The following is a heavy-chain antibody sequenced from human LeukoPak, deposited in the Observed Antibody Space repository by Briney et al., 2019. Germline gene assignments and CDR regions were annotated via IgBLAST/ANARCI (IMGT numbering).Heavy chain of an antibody. D-gene: IGHD3-22*01. CDR1: GGSMSGNY. CDR2: IYYSGST. V-gene: IGHV4-59*01. CDR3: AKNRGSGYFSYFAY. Sequence: SETLSLTCTVSGGSMSGNYWTWIRQPPGKGLEWSGYIYYSGSTNYNPSLKSRVSISVDTSKNQFSLKLNFMTAADTAVYYCAKNRGSGYFSYFAYCGQGALVTVSS. J-gene: IGHJ4*02.